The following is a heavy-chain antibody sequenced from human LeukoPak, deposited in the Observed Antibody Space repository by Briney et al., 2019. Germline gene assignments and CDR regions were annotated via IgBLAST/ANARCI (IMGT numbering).Heavy chain of an antibody. CDR2: IYHSGST. V-gene: IGHV4-38-2*02. CDR3: ARVGATRFSYYYYYYMDV. J-gene: IGHJ6*03. D-gene: IGHD1-26*01. CDR1: GYSISSGYY. Sequence: SETLSLTCTVSGYSISSGYYWGWIRQPPGKGLGWIGSIYHSGSTYYNPSLKSRVTISVDTSKNQFSLKLSSVTAADTAVYYCARVGATRFSYYYYYYMDVWGKGTTVTISS.